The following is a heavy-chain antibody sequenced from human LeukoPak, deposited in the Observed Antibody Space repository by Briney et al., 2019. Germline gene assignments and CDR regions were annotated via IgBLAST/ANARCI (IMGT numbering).Heavy chain of an antibody. V-gene: IGHV4-39*01. D-gene: IGHD6-19*01. J-gene: IGHJ4*02. Sequence: SETLSLTCTVSGGSISSSSYYWGWIRQPPGKGLEWIGNIYYSGSTYFNPSLKSRVTISVDTSKNHFSLKLSSVTAADTAVYYCARHGSRAVAGNFDYWGQGTLVTVSS. CDR2: IYYSGST. CDR3: ARHGSRAVAGNFDY. CDR1: GGSISSSSYY.